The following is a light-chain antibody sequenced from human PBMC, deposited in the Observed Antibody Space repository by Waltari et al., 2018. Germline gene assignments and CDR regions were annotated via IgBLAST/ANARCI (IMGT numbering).Light chain of an antibody. CDR1: YSNVGRYDL. V-gene: IGLV2-23*02. CDR3: CSYASSSPRLI. Sequence: QSALTQPASVSGSLGQSISISCSGTYSNVGRYDLVSLYHQHPGEAPKLLIYEVLKRPSGISNRFSGSKSGNAASLTISALQPEDEGTYYCCSYASSSPRLIFGGGTELSVL. J-gene: IGLJ2*01. CDR2: EVL.